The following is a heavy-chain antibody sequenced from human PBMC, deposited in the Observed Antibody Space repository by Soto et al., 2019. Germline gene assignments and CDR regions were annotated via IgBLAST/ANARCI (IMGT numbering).Heavy chain of an antibody. Sequence: EVQLVESGGGLVQPGGSLRLSCVASGFTFSSYWMHWVRQAPGKGLVWGSSNDGSSIYADPVKGRFTISRDNAKNTLYLQMNSLRAEATAVYYCARLPNKSPQNWGQGTLVIVSP. CDR3: ARLPNKSPQN. CDR1: GFTFSSYW. CDR2: NDGSS. J-gene: IGHJ1*01. V-gene: IGHV3-74*01.